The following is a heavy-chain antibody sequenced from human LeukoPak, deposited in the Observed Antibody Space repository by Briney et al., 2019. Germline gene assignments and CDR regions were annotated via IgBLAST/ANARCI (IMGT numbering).Heavy chain of an antibody. Sequence: ASVKVSCKASGYTFTNYAMNWVRQAPGQGLEWMGSIHPSTGNPTYAQGFTGRFVFSLDTSVSTTFLQISSLKAEDTAVYFCARAFQSLGGLSLPDYWGQGTLVTVSS. D-gene: IGHD3-16*02. CDR2: IHPSTGNP. CDR1: GYTFTNYA. V-gene: IGHV7-4-1*02. CDR3: ARAFQSLGGLSLPDY. J-gene: IGHJ4*02.